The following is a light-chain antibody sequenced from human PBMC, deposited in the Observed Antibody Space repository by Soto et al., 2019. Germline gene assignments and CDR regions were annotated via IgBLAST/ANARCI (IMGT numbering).Light chain of an antibody. CDR3: QNCGSSPIN. CDR2: DAS. CDR1: QSISTNH. Sequence: EIVLTQSPGTLSLAPGERATLSCRASQSISTNHLVWYQQRPGQAPRLLIYDASRRATGIPDRFSGSGSGTDYTLTISSLEPEDFAVYYCQNCGSSPINCGQGKRLEIK. V-gene: IGKV3-20*01. J-gene: IGKJ5*01.